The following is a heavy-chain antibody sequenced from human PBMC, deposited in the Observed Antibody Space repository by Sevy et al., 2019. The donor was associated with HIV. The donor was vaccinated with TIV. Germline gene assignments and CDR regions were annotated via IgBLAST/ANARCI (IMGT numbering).Heavy chain of an antibody. CDR1: GYTVNNYG. J-gene: IGHJ4*02. CDR2: ISVYGET. Sequence: ASVKVSCKTSGYTVNNYGISWVREAPGQGLEWMGWISVYGETNYAQKVQDRLTVTTDTSTATAYMELRSLRSDDTAVHYCARGLYFDFGAYWGQGTLVTVSS. V-gene: IGHV1-18*01. D-gene: IGHD3-10*01. CDR3: ARGLYFDFGAY.